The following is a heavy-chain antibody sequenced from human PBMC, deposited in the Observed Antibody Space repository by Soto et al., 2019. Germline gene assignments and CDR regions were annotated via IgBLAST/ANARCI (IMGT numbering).Heavy chain of an antibody. J-gene: IGHJ4*02. D-gene: IGHD3-9*01. CDR2: IYTSGTT. Sequence: NPSETLSLTCTVSGRSMSGYYWSWIRQPAGERLEWIGRIYTSGTTDFNPSLKGRVTMSVDTSKNQFSLKLTSVTAADTALYYCAREDYYDTGYYVVWGQGTQVTVSS. CDR1: GRSMSGYY. V-gene: IGHV4-4*07. CDR3: AREDYYDTGYYVV.